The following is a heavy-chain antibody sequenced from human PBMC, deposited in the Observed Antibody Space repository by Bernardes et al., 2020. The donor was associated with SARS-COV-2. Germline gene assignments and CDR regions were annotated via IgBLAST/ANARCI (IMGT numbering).Heavy chain of an antibody. J-gene: IGHJ2*01. CDR3: ARSLFGSSSWYFDS. CDR2: IYHSGNT. V-gene: IGHV4-38-2*01. D-gene: IGHD6-6*01. Sequence: QPPGKGLEWIGNIYHSGNTYYNPSLESRVTISVDTSKNQFSLELSSVTAADAAVYYCARSLFGSSSWYFDSWGRGTLVTVSS.